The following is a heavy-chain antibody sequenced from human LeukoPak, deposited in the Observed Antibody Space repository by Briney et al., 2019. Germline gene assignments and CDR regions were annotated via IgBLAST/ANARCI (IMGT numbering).Heavy chain of an antibody. J-gene: IGHJ4*02. CDR1: GFTFSSYW. CDR2: IKQDGSEK. Sequence: GGSLRLSCAASGFTFSSYWMSWVRQAPGKGLEWVANIKQDGSEKYYVDSVKGRFTISRDNAKNSLYLQMNSLRAEDTAVYYCARGSSSWSIPLGYWGQGTLVTVSS. V-gene: IGHV3-7*01. CDR3: ARGSSSWSIPLGY. D-gene: IGHD6-13*01.